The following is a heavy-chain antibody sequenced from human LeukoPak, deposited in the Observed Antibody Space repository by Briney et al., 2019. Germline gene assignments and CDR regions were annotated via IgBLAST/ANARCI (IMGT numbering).Heavy chain of an antibody. CDR1: GFTLSSYS. D-gene: IGHD2-2*01. Sequence: GGSLRLSCAASGFTLSSYSMNWVRQAPGKGLEWVSSISSSSSYIYYADSVKGRFTISRDNAKNSLYVQMNSLRAEDTAVYYCARDCSSTTCYWVDYWGQGALVTVSS. V-gene: IGHV3-21*01. J-gene: IGHJ4*02. CDR2: ISSSSSYI. CDR3: ARDCSSTTCYWVDY.